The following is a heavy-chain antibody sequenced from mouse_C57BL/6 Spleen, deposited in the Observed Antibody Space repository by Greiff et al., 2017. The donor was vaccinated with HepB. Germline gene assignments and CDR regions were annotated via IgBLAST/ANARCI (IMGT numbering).Heavy chain of an antibody. D-gene: IGHD2-4*01. CDR3: ARYWGLRPPWFAY. CDR1: GFNIKNTY. V-gene: IGHV14-3*01. CDR2: IDPANGNT. J-gene: IGHJ3*01. Sequence: EVKVVESVAELVRPGASVKLSCTASGFNIKNTYMHWVKQRPEQGLEWIGRIDPANGNTKYAPKFQGKATITADTSSNTAYLQLSSLTSEDTAIYYCARYWGLRPPWFAYWGQGTLVTVSA.